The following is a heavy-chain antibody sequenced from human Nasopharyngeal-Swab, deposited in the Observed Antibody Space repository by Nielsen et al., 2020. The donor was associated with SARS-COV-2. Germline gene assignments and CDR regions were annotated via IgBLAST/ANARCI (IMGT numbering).Heavy chain of an antibody. CDR1: GFTFSSYA. CDR3: VTGDIVATGDYYYGMDV. J-gene: IGHJ6*02. Sequence: GGSLRLSCSASGFTFSSYAMHWVRQAPGKGLEYVSAISSNGGSTYYADSVKGRFTISRDNSKNTLNLQMSSLRAEDTAVYYCVTGDIVATGDYYYGMDVWGQGTTVTVSS. D-gene: IGHD5-12*01. CDR2: ISSNGGST. V-gene: IGHV3-64D*06.